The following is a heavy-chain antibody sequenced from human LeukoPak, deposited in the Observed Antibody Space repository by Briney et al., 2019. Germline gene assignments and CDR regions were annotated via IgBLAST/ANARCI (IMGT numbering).Heavy chain of an antibody. V-gene: IGHV4-59*01. CDR2: IYYSGST. J-gene: IGHJ4*02. Sequence: SSETLSLTCTVSGGSISSYYWSWIRQPPGKGLEWIGYIYYSGSTNYNPSLKSRVTISVDTSKNQFSLKLSSVTAADTAVYYCARVAYYDILTGLFDYWGQGTLVTVSS. CDR3: ARVAYYDILTGLFDY. D-gene: IGHD3-9*01. CDR1: GGSISSYY.